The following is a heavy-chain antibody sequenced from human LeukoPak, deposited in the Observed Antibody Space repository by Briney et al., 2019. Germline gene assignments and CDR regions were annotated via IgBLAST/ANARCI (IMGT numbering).Heavy chain of an antibody. CDR3: VRAAAVFDY. J-gene: IGHJ4*02. CDR1: GDSVASNSAA. CDR2: TYYRSKWYF. D-gene: IGHD6-13*01. V-gene: IGHV6-1*01. Sequence: SQTLSLTCVISGDSVASNSAAWNWIRQSPSRGLEWLGRTYYRSKWYFDFAVSVKSRIAINLDTSKNQFSLQLNSVTPDDTAVYYCVRAAAVFDYWGQGTLVTVSS.